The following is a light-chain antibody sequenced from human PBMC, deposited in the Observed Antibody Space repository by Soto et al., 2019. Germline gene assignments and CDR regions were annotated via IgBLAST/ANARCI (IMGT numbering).Light chain of an antibody. V-gene: IGKV1-5*03. CDR2: KAS. CDR1: QDIRNY. CDR3: RQYHTFPLT. J-gene: IGKJ4*01. Sequence: STHGVDIATRTFRASQDIRNYLAWYQQKPGKAPNLLIYKASSLESGVPSRFSGSGSGTEFTLTISSLQPDDFATYYCRQYHTFPLTFGGGTKVDI.